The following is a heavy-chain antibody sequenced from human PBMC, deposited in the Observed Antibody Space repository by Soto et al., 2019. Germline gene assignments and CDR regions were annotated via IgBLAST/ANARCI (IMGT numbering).Heavy chain of an antibody. V-gene: IGHV1-2*04. Sequence: QVQLEQSGAEVKKPGASVKVSCKASKYTFTGSYIHWVRQAPGQGLEWMGWINPSSGDTNYAQKFQGWVIMTRDTSISTVYLDLTRPRSDDTAVYYCARAPQSMGQQLYHFDYWGQGTLVTVSS. CDR3: ARAPQSMGQQLYHFDY. CDR1: KYTFTGSY. J-gene: IGHJ4*02. D-gene: IGHD6-13*01. CDR2: INPSSGDT.